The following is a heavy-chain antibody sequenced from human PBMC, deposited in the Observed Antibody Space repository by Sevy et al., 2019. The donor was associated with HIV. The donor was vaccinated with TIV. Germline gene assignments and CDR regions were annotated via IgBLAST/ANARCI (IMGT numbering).Heavy chain of an antibody. CDR3: SRDSRLRGYSYGCFDY. Sequence: ASVKVSCKASGYTFTGQYIHWVRQAPGQGLEWMGWINPKSGDTNYAQEFQGRVTMTRDTSISTAYMELSGLKSDDTAVYYCSRDSRLRGYSYGCFDYWGQGTLVTVSS. V-gene: IGHV1-2*02. CDR1: GYTFTGQY. J-gene: IGHJ4*02. D-gene: IGHD5-18*01. CDR2: INPKSGDT.